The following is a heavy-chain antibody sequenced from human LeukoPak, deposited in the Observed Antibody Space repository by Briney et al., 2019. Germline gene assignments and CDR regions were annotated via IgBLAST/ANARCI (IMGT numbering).Heavy chain of an antibody. V-gene: IGHV1-69*13. CDR1: GGTFSSYA. D-gene: IGHD2-2*01. Sequence: SVKVSCKASGGTFSSYAISWVRQAPGQGLEWRGGIIPIFGTANYAQKFQGRVTITADESTSTAYMELSSLRSEDTAVYYCARGLLGYCSSTSCFEYFQHWGQGTLVTVSS. J-gene: IGHJ1*01. CDR2: IIPIFGTA. CDR3: ARGLLGYCSSTSCFEYFQH.